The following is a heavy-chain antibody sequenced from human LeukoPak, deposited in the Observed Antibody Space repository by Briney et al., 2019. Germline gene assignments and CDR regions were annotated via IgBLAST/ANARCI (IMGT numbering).Heavy chain of an antibody. Sequence: SETLSLTCTVSGGSISRYYWSWIRQPAGKGLEWIGRIYTSGSTNYNPSLKSRVTMSVDTSKNQFSLKLSSVTAADTAVYYCARAVGSGSFQTYYYYMDVWGKGTTVTISS. CDR1: GGSISRYY. J-gene: IGHJ6*03. CDR2: IYTSGST. V-gene: IGHV4-4*07. D-gene: IGHD3-10*01. CDR3: ARAVGSGSFQTYYYYMDV.